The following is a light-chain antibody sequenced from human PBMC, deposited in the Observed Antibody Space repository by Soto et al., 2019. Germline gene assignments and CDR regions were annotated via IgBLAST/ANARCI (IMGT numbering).Light chain of an antibody. CDR1: QTISNW. V-gene: IGKV1-5*01. CDR2: DAS. J-gene: IGKJ4*01. CDR3: QHYNNYPLT. Sequence: DIQMTQSPSTLSASVGDRVTITCRASQTISNWLAWYQQKPGKAPNLLIYDASTLESGVPSRFSGSGSGTQSTLTISSLQPDDSATYYCQHYNNYPLTFGGGTKVEIK.